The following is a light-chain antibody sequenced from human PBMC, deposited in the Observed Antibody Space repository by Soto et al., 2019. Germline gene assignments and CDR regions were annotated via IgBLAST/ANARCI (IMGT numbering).Light chain of an antibody. V-gene: IGLV2-14*01. Sequence: QSALTQPASVSGSPGQSITISCTGTSSDVGGYNYVSWYQQHPGKAPKLMIYEVTNRPPGVSNRFSGSKSGNTASLTISGLQAEDEADYYCTSYTSSSTLVFGGGTKLTVI. J-gene: IGLJ2*01. CDR2: EVT. CDR1: SSDVGGYNY. CDR3: TSYTSSSTLV.